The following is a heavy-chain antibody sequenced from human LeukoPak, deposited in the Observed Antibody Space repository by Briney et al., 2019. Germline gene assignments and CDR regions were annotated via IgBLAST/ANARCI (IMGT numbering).Heavy chain of an antibody. J-gene: IGHJ4*02. CDR1: GFTFSSYA. CDR2: ISRGSDHI. V-gene: IGHV3-21*04. Sequence: GGSLRLSCAASGFTFSSYAMNWVRQAPGKGLEWVSSISRGSDHIFYADSMKGRFTISRDNAKNSLYLQMNSLRAEDTAVFYSARDQYDTWSRRGNFDSWGQGTLVIVSS. CDR3: ARDQYDTWSRRGNFDS. D-gene: IGHD3/OR15-3a*01.